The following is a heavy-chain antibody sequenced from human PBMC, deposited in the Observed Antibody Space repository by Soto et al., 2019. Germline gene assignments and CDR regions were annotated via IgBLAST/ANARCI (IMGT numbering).Heavy chain of an antibody. D-gene: IGHD5-12*01. Sequence: PSETLSLTCAVYGGSFSGYYWSWIRQPPGKGLEWIGEINHSGSTNYSPSLKSRVTISVDTSKNQFSLKLSSVTAADTAVYYCARDIGRNRYYYYDMDVWGKGTTVTVSS. V-gene: IGHV4-34*01. CDR1: GGSFSGYY. CDR3: ARDIGRNRYYYYDMDV. J-gene: IGHJ6*03. CDR2: INHSGST.